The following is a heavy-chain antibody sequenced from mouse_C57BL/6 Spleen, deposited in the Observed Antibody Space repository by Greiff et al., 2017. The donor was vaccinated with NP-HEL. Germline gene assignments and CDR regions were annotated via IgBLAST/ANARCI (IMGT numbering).Heavy chain of an antibody. J-gene: IGHJ3*01. CDR2: IYPGDGDT. CDR3: ARNYGSSYSAWFAY. Sequence: QVQLKQSGPELVKPGASVKISCKASGYAFSSSWMNWVKQRPGKGLEWIGRIYPGDGDTNYNGKFKGKATLTADKSSSTAYMQLSSLTSEDSAVYCCARNYGSSYSAWFAYWGQGTLVTVSA. V-gene: IGHV1-82*01. D-gene: IGHD1-1*01. CDR1: GYAFSSSW.